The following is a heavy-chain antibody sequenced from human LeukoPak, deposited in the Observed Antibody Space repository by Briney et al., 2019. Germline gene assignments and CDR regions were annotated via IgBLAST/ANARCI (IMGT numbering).Heavy chain of an antibody. Sequence: PGGSLRLSCAASGFTFSSYAMHWVRQAPGKGLEWVAVISYDGSNKYYADSVKGRFTISRDNSKNTLYLQMNSLRAEDTAVYYCARGGMGYYDGSGPPPGQTYYYYGMDVWGQGTTVTVSS. J-gene: IGHJ6*02. CDR2: ISYDGSNK. CDR3: ARGGMGYYDGSGPPPGQTYYYYGMDV. D-gene: IGHD3-22*01. CDR1: GFTFSSYA. V-gene: IGHV3-30-3*01.